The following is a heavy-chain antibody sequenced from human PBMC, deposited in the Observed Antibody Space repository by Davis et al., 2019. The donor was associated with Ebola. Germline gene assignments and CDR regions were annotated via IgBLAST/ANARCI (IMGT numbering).Heavy chain of an antibody. V-gene: IGHV4-39*07. CDR1: GGSISSNSDY. Sequence: PGGSLRLSCTVSGGSISSNSDYWGWIRQPPGKGLEWIGSVYYSGSTHYNPSLKSRLTISVDTSKNQFSLKLNSVTAADTAVYYCAREREPDWYFDLWGRGTLVTVSS. J-gene: IGHJ2*01. D-gene: IGHD1-14*01. CDR3: AREREPDWYFDL. CDR2: VYYSGST.